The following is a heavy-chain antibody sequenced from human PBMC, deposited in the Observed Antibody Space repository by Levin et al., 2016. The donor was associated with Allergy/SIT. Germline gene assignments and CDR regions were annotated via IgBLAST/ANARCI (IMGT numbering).Heavy chain of an antibody. D-gene: IGHD3-3*01. CDR3: ARDGSYDFWSGAYYFDY. V-gene: IGHV3-48*02. Sequence: GGSLRLSCAASGFTFSSYSMNWVRQAPGKGLEWVSYISSSSSTIYYADSVKGRFTISRDNAKNSLYLQMNSLRDEDTAVYYCARDGSYDFWSGAYYFDYWGQGTLVTVSS. J-gene: IGHJ4*02. CDR1: GFTFSSYS. CDR2: ISSSSSTI.